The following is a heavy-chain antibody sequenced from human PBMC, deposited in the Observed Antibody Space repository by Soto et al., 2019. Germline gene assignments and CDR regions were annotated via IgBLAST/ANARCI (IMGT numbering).Heavy chain of an antibody. CDR3: ARDSTYCGDDCYTGWAFDY. D-gene: IGHD2-21*02. J-gene: IGHJ4*02. Sequence: EVQLVESGGGLVQPGGSLRLSCAASGFILTSYWMSWVRQAPGKGLEWVAIIKQDGSEKYYEDSVKGRSTISRDSAKNSLNLQMNSLRAEDTAVYYCARDSTYCGDDCYTGWAFDYWGQGILVTVSS. CDR2: IKQDGSEK. CDR1: GFILTSYW. V-gene: IGHV3-7*03.